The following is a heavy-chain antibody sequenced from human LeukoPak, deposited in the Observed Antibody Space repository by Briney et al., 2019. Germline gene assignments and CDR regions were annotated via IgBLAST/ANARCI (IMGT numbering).Heavy chain of an antibody. CDR3: AKAAQKGDYYVKRA. CDR2: ISGSGGST. J-gene: IGHJ4*02. V-gene: IGHV3-23*01. CDR1: GFSFSRYA. Sequence: PGGSLRLSCAASGFSFSRYAMSWVRQAPGKGLEWVSAISGSGGSTYYADSVKGRFTISRDNSKNTLYLQMNSLRAEDTAVYYFAKAAQKGDYYVKRAWGQGTLVTVSS. D-gene: IGHD3-10*02.